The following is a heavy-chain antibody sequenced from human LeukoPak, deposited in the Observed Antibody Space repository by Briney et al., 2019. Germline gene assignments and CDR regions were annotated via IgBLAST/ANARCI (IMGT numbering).Heavy chain of an antibody. CDR1: GASITSYY. CDR3: ARGPPPDFDY. CDR2: IYTTVSI. Sequence: PSETLSLTCTVSGASITSYYWSWVRQPAGKGLEWIGRIYTTVSIDYNPSLRSRVTLSVDTSKNQLSLKLSSVTAADTAVYYCARGPPPDFDYWGQGTLVTVSS. J-gene: IGHJ4*02. V-gene: IGHV4-4*07.